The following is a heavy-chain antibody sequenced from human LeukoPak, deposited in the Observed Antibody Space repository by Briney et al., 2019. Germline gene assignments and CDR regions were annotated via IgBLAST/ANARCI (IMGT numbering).Heavy chain of an antibody. V-gene: IGHV4-34*01. CDR3: ARPLRGDYGGNSGFDY. CDR1: GGSFSGYY. D-gene: IGHD4-23*01. J-gene: IGHJ4*02. CDR2: INHSGST. Sequence: PSETLSLTCAVYGGSFSGYYWSWIRQPPGKGLEWIGEINHSGSTNCNPSLKSRVTISVDTSKNQFSLKLSSVTAADTAVYYCARPLRGDYGGNSGFDYWGQGTLVTVSS.